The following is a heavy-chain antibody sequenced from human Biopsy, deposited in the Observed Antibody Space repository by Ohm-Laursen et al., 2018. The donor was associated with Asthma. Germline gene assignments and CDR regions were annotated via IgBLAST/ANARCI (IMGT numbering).Heavy chain of an antibody. CDR3: ARKAGSCISRTCYSLDF. Sequence: SSVKVSCKTLGGTFNTYVIGWVRQAPGQGLEWMGGINSVFGTTTYPQKFQDRVTITADDSTSTVYMELSSLRSEDTAVYYCARKAGSCISRTCYSLDFWGQGTLVTASS. CDR1: GGTFNTYV. V-gene: IGHV1-69*01. CDR2: INSVFGTT. J-gene: IGHJ4*02. D-gene: IGHD2-2*01.